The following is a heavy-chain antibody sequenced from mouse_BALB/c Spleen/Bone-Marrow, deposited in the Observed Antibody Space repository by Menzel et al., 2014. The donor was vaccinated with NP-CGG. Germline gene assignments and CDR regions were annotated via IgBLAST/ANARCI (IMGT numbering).Heavy chain of an antibody. CDR1: GFTFSDFY. D-gene: IGHD2-10*02. Sequence: EVKLQESGGGLVQPGDSLRLSCATSGFTFSDFYMEWVRQPPGKRLEWIAASRNKAKYYTTEYSASVKGRFIVSRDTSQSVLYLQMNALRAEDTAIYYCARDVGYGNYFVYWGQGTLVTLSA. CDR2: SRNKAKYYTT. V-gene: IGHV7-1*02. J-gene: IGHJ3*01. CDR3: ARDVGYGNYFVY.